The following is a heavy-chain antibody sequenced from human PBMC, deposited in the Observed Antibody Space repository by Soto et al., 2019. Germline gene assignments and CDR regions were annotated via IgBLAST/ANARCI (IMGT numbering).Heavy chain of an antibody. Sequence: PGGSLRLSCAASGVIFISYGMHWVCQSPGKGLEWVALVSYDGNNKYYADSVKGRFTISRDNSKNMVYLQMNSLRGEDTAVYYCAKTGSGWYFDNWGQGTLVTVSS. CDR2: VSYDGNNK. D-gene: IGHD6-19*01. J-gene: IGHJ4*02. V-gene: IGHV3-30*18. CDR1: GVIFISYG. CDR3: AKTGSGWYFDN.